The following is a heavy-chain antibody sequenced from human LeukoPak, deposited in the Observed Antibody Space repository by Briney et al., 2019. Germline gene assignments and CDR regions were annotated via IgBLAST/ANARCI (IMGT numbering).Heavy chain of an antibody. J-gene: IGHJ5*02. Sequence: ASVKVSCKASGYTFTGYYMHWVRQAPGQGLEWMGWINPNSGGTNYAQKFQGRVTMTRDTSISTAYMELSRLRSDDTAVYYCAREGYRITMVRGVIGWFDPWGQGTPVTVSS. D-gene: IGHD3-10*01. CDR3: AREGYRITMVRGVIGWFDP. CDR1: GYTFTGYY. V-gene: IGHV1-2*02. CDR2: INPNSGGT.